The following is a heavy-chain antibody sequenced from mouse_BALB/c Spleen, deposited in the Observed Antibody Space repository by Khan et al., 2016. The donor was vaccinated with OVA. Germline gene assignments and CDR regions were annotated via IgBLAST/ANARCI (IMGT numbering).Heavy chain of an antibody. CDR1: GFTFSSYG. Sequence: EVELVESGGDLVKPGGSLKLSCAASGFTFSSYGMSWVRQTPDKRLEWVAAISSGGSYTYYPDSLKGRFTISRDNAKNTLYLQMSSLKSEDTAMYYCARQPGYYEGSAMDYWGQGNSVTVS. CDR3: ARQPGYYEGSAMDY. V-gene: IGHV5-6*01. J-gene: IGHJ4*01. CDR2: ISSGGSYT. D-gene: IGHD2-3*01.